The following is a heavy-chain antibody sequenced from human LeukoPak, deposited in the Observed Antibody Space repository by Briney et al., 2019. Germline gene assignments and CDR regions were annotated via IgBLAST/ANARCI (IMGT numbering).Heavy chain of an antibody. CDR2: IWYDGSNK. D-gene: IGHD6-6*01. CDR1: GFTFSNHG. J-gene: IGHJ4*02. Sequence: GTSLRLSCAASGFTFSNHGMRWVRQAPGKGLEWVAVIWYDGSNKYFADSVRGRFTISRDNAKNTLFLQMNSLRAEDTAVYYCARDIAARRFDYWGQGTLVTVSS. V-gene: IGHV3-33*01. CDR3: ARDIAARRFDY.